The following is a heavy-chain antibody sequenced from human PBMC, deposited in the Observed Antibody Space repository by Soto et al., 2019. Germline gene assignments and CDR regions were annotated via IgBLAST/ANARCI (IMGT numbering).Heavy chain of an antibody. Sequence: SETLSLTCAASGGSISSAGYSWSWIRQPPGKGLECIGYIYHSGSTYYNPSLKSRVTITVDRSKNQFSLKLSSVTAADTAVYYCARGPPLLWWSQGTLVTVS. D-gene: IGHD2-21*01. CDR2: IYHSGST. CDR1: GGSISSAGYS. V-gene: IGHV4-30-2*01. CDR3: ARGPPLLW. J-gene: IGHJ4*02.